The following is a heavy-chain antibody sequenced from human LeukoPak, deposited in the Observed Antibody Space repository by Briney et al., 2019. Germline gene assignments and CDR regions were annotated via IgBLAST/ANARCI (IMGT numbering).Heavy chain of an antibody. CDR3: ARSPGYSSPRSWFDP. J-gene: IGHJ5*02. Sequence: PGGSLRLSCAASGFTFTTHWMSWVRQAPGKGLEWVANIKQDGSEKYYVDSVKGRFTISRDNAKNSLYLQMNSLRAEDTAVYYCARSPGYSSPRSWFDPWGQGTLVTVSS. CDR1: GFTFTTHW. D-gene: IGHD6-13*01. CDR2: IKQDGSEK. V-gene: IGHV3-7*01.